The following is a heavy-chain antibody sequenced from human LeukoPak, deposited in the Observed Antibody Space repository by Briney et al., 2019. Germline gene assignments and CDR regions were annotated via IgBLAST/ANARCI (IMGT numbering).Heavy chain of an antibody. Sequence: PGGSLRLSCAASGFTFSMYTMNRVRQAPGKGLEWVSSITDSSSSRYYADSVKGRFTISRDNAKNSLYLQMNSLRAEDTAVYYCARDFSSGSYYGDYYFDYWGQGTLVTVSS. CDR1: GFTFSMYT. V-gene: IGHV3-21*01. CDR3: ARDFSSGSYYGDYYFDY. CDR2: ITDSSSSR. D-gene: IGHD1-26*01. J-gene: IGHJ4*02.